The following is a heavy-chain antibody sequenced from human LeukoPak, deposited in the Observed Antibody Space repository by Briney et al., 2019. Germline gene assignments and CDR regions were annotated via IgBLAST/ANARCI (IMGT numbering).Heavy chain of an antibody. J-gene: IGHJ4*02. CDR3: ARRVVPAANLDY. V-gene: IGHV1-69*13. Sequence: SVKVSCKASGGTFSSYAISWVRQAPGQGLEWMGGIIPIFGTANYAQKFQGRVTITADESTSTAYMELSSLRSEDTAVYYCARRVVPAANLDYWGQGTLVTVSS. D-gene: IGHD2-2*01. CDR2: IIPIFGTA. CDR1: GGTFSSYA.